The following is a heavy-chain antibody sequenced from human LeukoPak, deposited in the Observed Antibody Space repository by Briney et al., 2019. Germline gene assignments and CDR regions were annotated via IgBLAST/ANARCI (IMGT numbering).Heavy chain of an antibody. Sequence: PGGSLRLSCAASGFIFSDYSMHWVRQAPGKGLQWVSSLSGSSTFVFYADSLKGRFTISRDNAKNSLYLQMDSLRAEDTAVYYCARVLRGVDPAFDYWGQGTLVTVSS. V-gene: IGHV3-21*01. D-gene: IGHD3-10*01. CDR2: LSGSSTFV. CDR1: GFIFSDYS. CDR3: ARVLRGVDPAFDY. J-gene: IGHJ4*02.